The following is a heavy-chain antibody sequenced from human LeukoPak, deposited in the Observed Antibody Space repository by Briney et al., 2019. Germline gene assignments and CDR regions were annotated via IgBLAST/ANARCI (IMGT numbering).Heavy chain of an antibody. V-gene: IGHV3-30*03. D-gene: IGHD6-13*01. CDR2: ISNDGNEN. CDR1: RFTFSSYG. Sequence: GGSLRLSCTASRFTFSSYGMHWVRQAPGKGLEWVAVISNDGNENYVAEPVKGRFTISRDNSKNTFYLQMNSLRVEDTAVYYCARGGVRSWHSTNPIYYFDYWGQGTLVTVSS. CDR3: ARGGVRSWHSTNPIYYFDY. J-gene: IGHJ4*02.